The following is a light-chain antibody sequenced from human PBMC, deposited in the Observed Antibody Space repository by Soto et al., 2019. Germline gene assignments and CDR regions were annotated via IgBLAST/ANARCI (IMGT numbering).Light chain of an antibody. CDR2: RNN. V-gene: IGLV1-47*01. CDR3: AAWDDSLSGYV. J-gene: IGLJ1*01. Sequence: QSVLTQPPSASGTPGQRVTISCSGSRSNIGSNYVYWYQQLPGTAPKLLIYRNNQRPSGVPDPFSGSKSGTSASLAISGLRSEDEADYYCAAWDDSLSGYVFGTGTKVTVL. CDR1: RSNIGSNY.